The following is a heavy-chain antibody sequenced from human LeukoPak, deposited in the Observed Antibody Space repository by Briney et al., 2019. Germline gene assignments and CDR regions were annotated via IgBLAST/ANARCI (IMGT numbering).Heavy chain of an antibody. Sequence: PGGSLRLSCEVSGFFFSMYWMAWVRQAPGKGLEWVASIRHDAIEELYADSVKGRFTVSRDNDRNSLYLEMKSLRVEDTAVYYCSREFEPWGQGTLVIVSS. CDR1: GFFFSMYW. CDR3: SREFEP. V-gene: IGHV3-7*01. J-gene: IGHJ5*02. CDR2: IRHDAIEE.